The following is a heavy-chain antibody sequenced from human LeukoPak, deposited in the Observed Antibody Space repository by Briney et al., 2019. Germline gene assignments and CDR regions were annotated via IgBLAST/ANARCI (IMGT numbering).Heavy chain of an antibody. CDR1: GGSVSSGSYY. Sequence: SETLSLTCTVSGGSVSSGSYYWSWIRQPPGKGLEWIGQIYFSGSTNYNPSFQSRVTISVDTSKNQFSLRLSSATAADTAVYYCARAKMGYNLAYYYGMDVWGQGSTVTVSS. J-gene: IGHJ6*02. D-gene: IGHD5-24*01. CDR2: IYFSGST. CDR3: ARAKMGYNLAYYYGMDV. V-gene: IGHV4-61*01.